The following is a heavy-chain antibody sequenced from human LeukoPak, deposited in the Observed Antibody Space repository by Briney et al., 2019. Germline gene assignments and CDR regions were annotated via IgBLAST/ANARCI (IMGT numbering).Heavy chain of an antibody. D-gene: IGHD3-9*01. CDR1: GFTFSSYA. CDR3: ARDVGGYYDILTGYSGNWFDP. CDR2: ISGSGGST. Sequence: PGGSLRLSCAASGFTFSSYAMSWVRQAPGKGLEWVSAISGSGGSTYYADSVKGRFTISRDNSKNTLYLQMNSLRAEDTAVYYCARDVGGYYDILTGYSGNWFDPWGQGTLVTVSS. V-gene: IGHV3-23*01. J-gene: IGHJ5*02.